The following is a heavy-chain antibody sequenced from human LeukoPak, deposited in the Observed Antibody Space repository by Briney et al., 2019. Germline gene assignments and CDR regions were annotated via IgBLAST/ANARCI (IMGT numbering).Heavy chain of an antibody. CDR2: VYYSGST. Sequence: SETLSLTCTVSGGSISSYYCSWIRQPPARGLEWIGYVYYSGSTNYSPSLNSRVTIPVDTSKNQFSLRLSSLNTEDTAVYYCARAPTVTDWFDPWGQGTLVTVS. J-gene: IGHJ5*02. D-gene: IGHD4-17*01. CDR1: GGSISSYY. V-gene: IGHV4-59*12. CDR3: ARAPTVTDWFDP.